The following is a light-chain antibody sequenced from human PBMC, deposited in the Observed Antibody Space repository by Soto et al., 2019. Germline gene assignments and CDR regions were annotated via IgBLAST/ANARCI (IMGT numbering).Light chain of an antibody. CDR2: GVT. CDR3: SSFTGSFTQV. Sequence: QSVLTQPASVSGSPGQSITISCAGTSGDIGGYNYVSWYQQHPGKAPKLIIFGVTDRPSGVSDRFSGSKSGNTASLTISGLRPEDEADYYCSSFTGSFTQVFGNGTKGTVL. CDR1: SGDIGGYNY. J-gene: IGLJ1*01. V-gene: IGLV2-14*03.